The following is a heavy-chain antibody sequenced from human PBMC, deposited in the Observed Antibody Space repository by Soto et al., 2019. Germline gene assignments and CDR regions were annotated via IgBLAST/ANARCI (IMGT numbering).Heavy chain of an antibody. J-gene: IGHJ4*02. CDR2: IKSKTDGGTT. CDR3: TTAYYDFWSGYEIDY. Sequence: EVQLVESGGGLVKPGGSLRLSCAASGFTFSNAWMSWVRQAPGKGLEWVGRIKSKTDGGTTDYAAPVKGRFTISRDDSKNTLYLQMNSLKTEDTAVYYCTTAYYDFWSGYEIDYWGQGTLVTVSS. CDR1: GFTFSNAW. D-gene: IGHD3-3*01. V-gene: IGHV3-15*01.